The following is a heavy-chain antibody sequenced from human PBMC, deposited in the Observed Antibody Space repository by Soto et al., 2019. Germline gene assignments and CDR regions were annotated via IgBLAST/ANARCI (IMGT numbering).Heavy chain of an antibody. V-gene: IGHV6-1*01. CDR3: AREWSSGWYRGWFDP. D-gene: IGHD6-19*01. CDR1: GDSVSTNTAT. J-gene: IGHJ5*02. Sequence: PSQTLSLTCAISGDSVSTNTATWDWIRQSPSRGLEWLGRTYYRSKWYTDYAVSVKSRITINPDTSKNQFSLQLNSVTPEDTAVYYCAREWSSGWYRGWFDPWGQGTLVTVSS. CDR2: TYYRSKWYT.